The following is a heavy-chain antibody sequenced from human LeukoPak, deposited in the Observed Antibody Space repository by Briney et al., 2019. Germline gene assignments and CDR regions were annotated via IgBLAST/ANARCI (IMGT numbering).Heavy chain of an antibody. Sequence: PGRSLRLSCAAPGFTFSSYAMHWVRQAPGKGLEWVAVISYDGSNKYYADSVKGRFTISRDNSKNTLYLQMNSLRAEDTAVYYCARHRGPTLYNTVYFDCWGQGTLVTVSS. CDR3: ARHRGPTLYNTVYFDC. J-gene: IGHJ4*02. V-gene: IGHV3-30-3*01. D-gene: IGHD3-3*01. CDR2: ISYDGSNK. CDR1: GFTFSSYA.